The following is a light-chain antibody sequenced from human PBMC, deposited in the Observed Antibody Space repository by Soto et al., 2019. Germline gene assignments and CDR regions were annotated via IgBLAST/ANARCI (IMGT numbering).Light chain of an antibody. J-gene: IGLJ1*01. V-gene: IGLV2-14*01. CDR1: SSDVGGYNY. Sequence: QSALTQPASVSGSPGQSITISCTGTSSDVGGYNYVSWYQQHPGKAPKLIIYEVNFRPSGVSNRFTGSKSGNTASLTISGLQAEDEADYYCSSYTSSSTYVFGTGTQLTVL. CDR3: SSYTSSSTYV. CDR2: EVN.